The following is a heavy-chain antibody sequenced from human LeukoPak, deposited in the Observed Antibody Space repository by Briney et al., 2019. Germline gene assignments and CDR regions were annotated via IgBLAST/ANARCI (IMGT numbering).Heavy chain of an antibody. CDR3: ARDEIVQLERPEYFDY. V-gene: IGHV4-34*01. J-gene: IGHJ4*02. D-gene: IGHD1-1*01. Sequence: SETLSLTCAVYGGSFSGYYWSWIRQPPGKGLEWIGEINHSGSTNYNPSLKSRVTISVDTSKNQFSLKLSSVTAADTAVYYCARDEIVQLERPEYFDYWGQGTLVTVSS. CDR2: INHSGST. CDR1: GGSFSGYY.